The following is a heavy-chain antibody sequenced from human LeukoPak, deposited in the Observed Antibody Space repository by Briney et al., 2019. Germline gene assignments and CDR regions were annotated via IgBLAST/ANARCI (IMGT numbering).Heavy chain of an antibody. CDR3: ARGSSNIAARNNWFDP. CDR2: IYYSGST. D-gene: IGHD6-6*01. Sequence: PSETLSLTCTVPDGSITSSSSYWGWIRQPPGKGLDWIGTIYYSGSTHYNPSLKSRVTISVDTSKNQFSLKLSSVTAADTAVYYCARGSSNIAARNNWFDPWGQGTLVTVSS. V-gene: IGHV4-39*01. J-gene: IGHJ5*02. CDR1: DGSITSSSSY.